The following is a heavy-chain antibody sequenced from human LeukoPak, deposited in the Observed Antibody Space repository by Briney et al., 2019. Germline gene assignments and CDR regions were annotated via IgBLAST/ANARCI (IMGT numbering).Heavy chain of an antibody. D-gene: IGHD6-13*01. CDR3: ARRISSSWYYFDY. CDR2: IYYSGST. Sequence: SETLSLTCTVSGGSISSSSYYWGWIRQPQGKGLEWVGSIYYSGSTYYNPSLKSRVTISVDTSKNQFSLKLSSVTAADTAVYYCARRISSSWYYFDYWGQGTLVTVSS. J-gene: IGHJ4*02. V-gene: IGHV4-39*01. CDR1: GGSISSSSYY.